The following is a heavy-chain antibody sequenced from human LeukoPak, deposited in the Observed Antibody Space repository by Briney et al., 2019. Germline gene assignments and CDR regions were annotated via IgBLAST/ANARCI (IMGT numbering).Heavy chain of an antibody. J-gene: IGHJ6*03. CDR2: IYTSGST. CDR1: GGSISSYY. Sequence: SETLFLTCTVSGGSISSYYWSWIRQPPGKGLEWIGYIYTSGSTNYNPSLKSRVTISVDTSKNQFSLKLSSVTAADTAVYYCARGPPMDVWGKGTTVTVSS. CDR3: ARGPPMDV. V-gene: IGHV4-4*09.